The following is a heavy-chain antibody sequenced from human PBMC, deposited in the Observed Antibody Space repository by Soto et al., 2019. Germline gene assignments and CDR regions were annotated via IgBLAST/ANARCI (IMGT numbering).Heavy chain of an antibody. CDR1: GFTVSSNY. V-gene: IGHV3-53*01. CDR2: IYSGGST. Sequence: GGSLRLSCAASGFTVSSNYMSWVRQAPGKGLEWVSVIYSGGSTYYADSVKGRFTISRDNSKNTLYLQMNSLRAEDTAVYYCARDRVESGYHFDYWGQGTLVTVSS. CDR3: ARDRVESGYHFDY. D-gene: IGHD3-22*01. J-gene: IGHJ4*02.